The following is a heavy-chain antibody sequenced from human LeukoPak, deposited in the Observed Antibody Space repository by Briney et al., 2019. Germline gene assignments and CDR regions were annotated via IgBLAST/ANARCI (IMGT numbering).Heavy chain of an antibody. J-gene: IGHJ4*02. CDR3: ARGVLGYSYGFDY. Sequence: GGSLRLSCAASGFTVSSNYMSWVRQAPGEGLEWVSVIFSGGTTYYADSVKGRFTISRHNSENTLYLQMNSLRGEDTAVYYCARGVLGYSYGFDYWGQGTLVTVSS. CDR1: GFTVSSNY. D-gene: IGHD5-18*01. V-gene: IGHV3-53*04. CDR2: IFSGGTT.